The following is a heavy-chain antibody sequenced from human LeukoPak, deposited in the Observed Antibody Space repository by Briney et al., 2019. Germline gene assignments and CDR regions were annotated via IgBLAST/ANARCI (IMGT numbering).Heavy chain of an antibody. CDR3: ARGEWDYYDSSGQVDY. Sequence: ASVKVSCKASGYTFTGYYMHWVRQAPGQGLEWMGWINPNSGGTNYAQKLQGRVTMTRDTSISTAYMELSRLRSDDTAAYYCARGEWDYYDSSGQVDYWGQGTLVTVSS. D-gene: IGHD3-22*01. CDR1: GYTFTGYY. J-gene: IGHJ4*02. CDR2: INPNSGGT. V-gene: IGHV1-2*02.